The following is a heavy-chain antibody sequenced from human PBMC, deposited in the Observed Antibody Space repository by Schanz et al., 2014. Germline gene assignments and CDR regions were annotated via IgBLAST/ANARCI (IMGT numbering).Heavy chain of an antibody. CDR1: GYTFTSYD. CDR2: MNPNSGNP. CDR3: ARGRTFDY. J-gene: IGHJ4*02. Sequence: QVQLVQSWAEVKGPGASVKVSCKASGYTFTSYDINWVRQAPGQGLEWLGWMNPNSGNPGFAQKFRGRVTMTRNTSMSTAYIDLHILSSEDAAVYYCARGRTFDYWGQGTLVTVSS. V-gene: IGHV1-8*01.